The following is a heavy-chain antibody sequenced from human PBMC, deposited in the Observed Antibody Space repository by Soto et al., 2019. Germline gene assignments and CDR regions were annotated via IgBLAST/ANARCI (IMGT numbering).Heavy chain of an antibody. D-gene: IGHD6-13*01. CDR1: GFSLSNARMG. Sequence: QVTLKESGPVLVNPTETLTLTCTVSGFSLSNARMGVSWIRQPPGKALEWLAHIFSNDEKSYSTSLKSRLTISKDTSKSQVVLTMTNMDPVDTATYYCARIDLLLYSSSWNQFDYWGQGTLVTVSS. CDR3: ARIDLLLYSSSWNQFDY. CDR2: IFSNDEK. V-gene: IGHV2-26*01. J-gene: IGHJ4*02.